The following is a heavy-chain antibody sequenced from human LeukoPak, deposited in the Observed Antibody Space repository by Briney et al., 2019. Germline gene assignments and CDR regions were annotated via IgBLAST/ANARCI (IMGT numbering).Heavy chain of an antibody. J-gene: IGHJ4*02. Sequence: PSETLSLTCAVYGGSFSGYYWSWIRQPPGKGLEWIGEINHSGSTNYNPSLKGRVTISVDTSKNQFSLKLSSVTAADTAVYYCARSGYYYDSSGTPIFDYWGQGTLVTVSS. CDR2: INHSGST. CDR3: ARSGYYYDSSGTPIFDY. CDR1: GGSFSGYY. V-gene: IGHV4-34*01. D-gene: IGHD3-22*01.